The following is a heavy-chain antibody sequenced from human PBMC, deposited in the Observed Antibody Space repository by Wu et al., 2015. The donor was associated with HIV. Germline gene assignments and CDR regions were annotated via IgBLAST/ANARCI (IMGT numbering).Heavy chain of an antibody. V-gene: IGHV1-2*02. CDR2: INPSGGAT. D-gene: IGHD4-11*01. J-gene: IGHJ4*02. CDR1: GYTFTSYY. CDR3: ARDATPITTEFDY. Sequence: QVQLVQSGAEVKKPGASVKVSCKASGYTFTSYYMHWVRQAPGQGLEWMAWINPSGGATIYAEAFEGRVTVTTDTSMKTVYMELESLTSGDTAMYFCARDATPITTEFDYWGQGTLITVFS.